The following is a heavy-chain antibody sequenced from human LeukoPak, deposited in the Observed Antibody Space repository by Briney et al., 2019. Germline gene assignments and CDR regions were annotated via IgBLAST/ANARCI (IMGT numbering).Heavy chain of an antibody. D-gene: IGHD3-16*02. CDR3: ARDHRMITFGGVIEVFDY. V-gene: IGHV3-74*01. CDR1: GFTFSSYW. Sequence: GGSLRLSCAASGFTFSSYWMHWVRQAPGKGLVWVSRINSDGSSTSYADSVKGRFTISRDNAKNTLYLQMNSLRAEDMAVYYCARDHRMITFGGVIEVFDYWGQGTLVTVSS. J-gene: IGHJ4*02. CDR2: INSDGSST.